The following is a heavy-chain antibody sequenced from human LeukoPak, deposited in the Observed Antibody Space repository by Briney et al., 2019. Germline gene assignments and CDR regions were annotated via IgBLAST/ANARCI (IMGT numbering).Heavy chain of an antibody. CDR2: INPNNGGT. D-gene: IGHD1-26*01. J-gene: IGHJ4*02. CDR1: GYTFTGHY. Sequence: ASVKVSCKASGYTFTGHYMHWVRQAPGQRLEWIGGINPNNGGTNYAQKFQGRVTMTRDTSISTAYMELSRLRSDDTAVYYCARGYALYSGRYIDFDYWGQGTLVTVSS. V-gene: IGHV1-2*02. CDR3: ARGYALYSGRYIDFDY.